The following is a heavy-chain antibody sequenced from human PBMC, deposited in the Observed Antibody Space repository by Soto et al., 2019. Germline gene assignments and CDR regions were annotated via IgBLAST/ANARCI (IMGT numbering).Heavy chain of an antibody. CDR3: ARQDYSNYRGGMDV. V-gene: IGHV5-51*01. CDR1: GYSFTSHW. J-gene: IGHJ6*02. CDR2: IYPSDSDI. Sequence: GETLKISCKTSGYSFTSHWIAWVRQMPGKGLEWMGIIYPSDSDIRYRPSFQGQVTISVDKSISTAYLQWSSLKASDTATYYCARQDYSNYRGGMDVWGQGTTVTVSS. D-gene: IGHD2-2*01.